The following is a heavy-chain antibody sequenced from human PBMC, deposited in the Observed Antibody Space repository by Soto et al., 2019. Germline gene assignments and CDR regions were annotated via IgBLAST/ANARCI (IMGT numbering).Heavy chain of an antibody. CDR1: GYTFTDYY. Sequence: QVQLVQSGAEVKKPGASVTVACKASGYTFTDYYIHWVRQAPGQGLEWLGWISPSSGVTNYAQKFKDWVTMSRDTSIATVYMEVSRLTSDDTALYYCTRGYFASGTYDYFDHWGQGTLVTVSS. J-gene: IGHJ4*01. CDR3: TRGYFASGTYDYFDH. D-gene: IGHD3-10*01. CDR2: ISPSSGVT. V-gene: IGHV1-2*04.